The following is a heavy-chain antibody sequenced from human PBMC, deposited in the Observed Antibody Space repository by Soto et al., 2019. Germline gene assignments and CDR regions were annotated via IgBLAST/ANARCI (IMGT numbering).Heavy chain of an antibody. CDR1: GYTFSDYY. D-gene: IGHD6-6*01. CDR2: INPKNGVT. V-gene: IGHV1-2*02. CDR3: AKDRRSKRATRTYGMDV. J-gene: IGHJ6*02. Sequence: QVQLVQSGAEVKEPGASVKVSCKAAGYTFSDYYIHWVRQAPGQGLEWMGWINPKNGVTNYAQQFQGRVNVTRDTSISTAYIELTGLKSDDTALFYGAKDRRSKRATRTYGMDVWGQGTTVTVSS.